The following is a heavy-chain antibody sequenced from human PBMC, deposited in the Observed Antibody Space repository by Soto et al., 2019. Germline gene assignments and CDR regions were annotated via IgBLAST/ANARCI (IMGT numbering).Heavy chain of an antibody. V-gene: IGHV2-5*02. CDR3: APQKQTGYRLFDY. CDR1: GFSLTANGVA. J-gene: IGHJ4*02. D-gene: IGHD5-12*01. Sequence: QITLKESGPPLVKPTQPLTLTCTVSGFSLTANGVAVGWIRQPPGKALEWLALIYWDDDRRYTPSLAARLTIKKHTSRNQVVLTMPNVDPVDAGTYFCAPQKQTGYRLFDYWGRGTLVTVAS. CDR2: IYWDDDR.